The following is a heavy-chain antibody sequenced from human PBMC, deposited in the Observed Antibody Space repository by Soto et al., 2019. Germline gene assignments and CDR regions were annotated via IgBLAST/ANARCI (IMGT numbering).Heavy chain of an antibody. V-gene: IGHV1-18*01. J-gene: IGHJ4*02. D-gene: IGHD5-18*01. CDR3: ARENVLSYVDTAMVDYFYY. Sequence: QVQLVQSGAEVKKPGASVKVSCKASGYTFNTYSISWVRQAPGQGLEWMGWISGYNGDTHYAQKFQGRVTMTTDTSTSTAYMELRSLRSDDTAMYYCARENVLSYVDTAMVDYFYYWGQGTLVTVSS. CDR1: GYTFNTYS. CDR2: ISGYNGDT.